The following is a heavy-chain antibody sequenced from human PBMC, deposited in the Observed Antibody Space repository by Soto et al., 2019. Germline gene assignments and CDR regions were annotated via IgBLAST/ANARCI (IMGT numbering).Heavy chain of an antibody. J-gene: IGHJ6*03. Sequence: QVQLVESGGGVVQPGRSLRLSCAASGFTFSSYGMHWVRQAPGKGLEWVAVISYDGSNKYYADSVKGRFTISRDNSKNTLYLQMNSLRAEDTAVYYCAKDRGSRLRPLGTADYYYYYMDVWGKGTTVTVSS. CDR3: AKDRGSRLRPLGTADYYYYYMDV. CDR1: GFTFSSYG. D-gene: IGHD5-12*01. CDR2: ISYDGSNK. V-gene: IGHV3-30*18.